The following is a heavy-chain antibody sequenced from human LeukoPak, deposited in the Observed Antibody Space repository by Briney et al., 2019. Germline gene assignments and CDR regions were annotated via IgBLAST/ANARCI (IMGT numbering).Heavy chain of an antibody. J-gene: IGHJ4*02. CDR2: IYPGGSDT. V-gene: IGHV5-51*01. D-gene: IGHD5-18*01. CDR3: ARGGTGNTAMAEDYFDY. Sequence: GESLKISCKGSGCSFTSYWIGWVRQMPGKGLEWMGIIYPGGSDTRYSPSFQGQVTISADKSISTAYLQWSSLKASDTAMYYCARGGTGNTAMAEDYFDYWGQGTLVTVSS. CDR1: GCSFTSYW.